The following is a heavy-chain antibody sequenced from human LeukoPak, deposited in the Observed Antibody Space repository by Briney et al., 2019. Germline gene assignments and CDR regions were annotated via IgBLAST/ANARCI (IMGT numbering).Heavy chain of an antibody. Sequence: GGSLRLSCAACGFTFSSYSMNWVRQAPGKGLEWVSSISSSSSYIYYADSVKGRFTISRDNAKNSLYLQMNSLRAEDTAVYYCARDMSIAAAGTHRGDYWGQGTLVTVSS. J-gene: IGHJ4*02. CDR1: GFTFSSYS. CDR3: ARDMSIAAAGTHRGDY. CDR2: ISSSSSYI. V-gene: IGHV3-21*01. D-gene: IGHD6-13*01.